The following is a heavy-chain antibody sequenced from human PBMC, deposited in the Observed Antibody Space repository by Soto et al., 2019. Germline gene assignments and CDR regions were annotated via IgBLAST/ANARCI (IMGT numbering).Heavy chain of an antibody. V-gene: IGHV3-64*01. CDR3: AIEGYCSSTSCYSFDY. Sequence: EVQLVESGGGLVQPGGSLSLSCAASGFTFSSYAMHWVRQAPGKGLEYVSAISSNGGSTYYANSVKGRFTISRDNSKNTLYLQMATLRAEDMAVYYCAIEGYCSSTSCYSFDYWGQGTVVTVSS. D-gene: IGHD2-2*01. J-gene: IGHJ4*02. CDR2: ISSNGGST. CDR1: GFTFSSYA.